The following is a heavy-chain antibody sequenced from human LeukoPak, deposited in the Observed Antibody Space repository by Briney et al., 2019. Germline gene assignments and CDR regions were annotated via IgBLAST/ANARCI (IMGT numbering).Heavy chain of an antibody. D-gene: IGHD6-13*01. V-gene: IGHV3-74*03. CDR3: VRDRTAAAGEFDY. J-gene: IGHJ4*02. Sequence: GGSLRLSCVAAEFTFSSYWMHWVRQAPGKGLVWVSRIDSGGSRTKYADSVKGRFTISRDNAGNTLYLQLNSLRADDTAAYYCVRDRTAAAGEFDYWGQGTLVTVSS. CDR1: EFTFSSYW. CDR2: IDSGGSRT.